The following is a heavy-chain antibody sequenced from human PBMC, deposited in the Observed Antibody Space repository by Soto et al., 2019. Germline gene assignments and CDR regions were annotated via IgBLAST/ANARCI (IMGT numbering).Heavy chain of an antibody. CDR1: GGSIRNGDYY. CDR3: VTVNLVGAAYYFDY. CDR2: VYYSGTT. V-gene: IGHV4-30-4*01. D-gene: IGHD1-26*01. J-gene: IGHJ4*02. Sequence: QVQLQEWGPGLVKPSQTLSLTCTVSGGSIRNGDYYWGWIRQPPGKGLEWIGYVYYSGTTYSHPSLKSRVTISVDTYENEFSLMLSSVTAADTAVYYCVTVNLVGAAYYFDYWGPGTLVTVSS.